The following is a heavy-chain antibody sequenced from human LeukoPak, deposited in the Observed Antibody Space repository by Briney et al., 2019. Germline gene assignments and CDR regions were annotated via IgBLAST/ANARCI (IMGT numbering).Heavy chain of an antibody. CDR2: IYYSGST. CDR3: ARDPPGSNYYDSSGSSYGMDV. J-gene: IGHJ6*02. V-gene: IGHV4-30-4*01. Sequence: SETLSLTCTVSGGSISSGDYYWSWIRQPPGKGLEWIGYIYYSGSTYYNPSLKSRVTISVDTSKNQFSLKLSSVTAADTAVYYCARDPPGSNYYDSSGSSYGMDVWGQGTTVTVSS. D-gene: IGHD3-22*01. CDR1: GGSISSGDYY.